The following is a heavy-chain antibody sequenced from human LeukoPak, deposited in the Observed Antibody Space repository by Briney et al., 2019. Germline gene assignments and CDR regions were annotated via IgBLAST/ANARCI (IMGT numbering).Heavy chain of an antibody. Sequence: GGSLRLSCAASGFTFSSYAMSWVRQAPGKGLEWVSAISGSGGSTYYAGSVKGRFTISRDKSKNTLYLQMNSLRAEDTAVYYCANDGAYYDSSTDAFDIWGQGTMVTVSS. D-gene: IGHD3-22*01. V-gene: IGHV3-23*01. CDR1: GFTFSSYA. CDR2: ISGSGGST. J-gene: IGHJ3*02. CDR3: ANDGAYYDSSTDAFDI.